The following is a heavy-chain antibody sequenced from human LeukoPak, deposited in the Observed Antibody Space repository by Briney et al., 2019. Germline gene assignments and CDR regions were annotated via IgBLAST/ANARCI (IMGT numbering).Heavy chain of an antibody. D-gene: IGHD6-6*01. CDR3: ARGSTAYSSSSEDY. Sequence: ASVKVSCKASGYTFTGHYMHWVRQAPGQGLEWMGWINPNSGATKYAQKFQGRVTMTRDTSISTAYMELSRPTSDDTAVYYCARGSTAYSSSSEDYWGQGTLVTVSS. V-gene: IGHV1-2*02. CDR2: INPNSGAT. CDR1: GYTFTGHY. J-gene: IGHJ4*02.